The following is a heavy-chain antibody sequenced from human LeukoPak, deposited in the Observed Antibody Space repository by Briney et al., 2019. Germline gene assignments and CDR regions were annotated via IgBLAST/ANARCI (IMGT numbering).Heavy chain of an antibody. CDR2: FDPEDGET. D-gene: IGHD5-12*01. CDR1: GYTLTELS. CDR3: ATDLDKDIVATRLTPNFDY. V-gene: IGHV1-24*01. Sequence: ASVNVSCKVSGYTLTELSMHWVRQAPGKGLEWMGGFDPEDGETIYAQKFQGRVTMTEDTSTDTAYMELSSLRSEDTAVYYCATDLDKDIVATRLTPNFDYWGQGTLVTVSS. J-gene: IGHJ4*02.